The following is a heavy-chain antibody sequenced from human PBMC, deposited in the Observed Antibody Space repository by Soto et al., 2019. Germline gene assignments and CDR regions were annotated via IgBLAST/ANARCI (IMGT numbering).Heavy chain of an antibody. CDR1: GYTFTSYY. J-gene: IGHJ1*01. CDR3: ASGGFGATVTR. V-gene: IGHV1-46*01. CDR2: INPSGGTT. D-gene: IGHD4-17*01. Sequence: QVQLVQSGAEVKKPGASVKVSCKASGYTFTSYYMHWVRQAPGQGLEWMGIINPSGGTTTYAQNVQGRVTMTRDTSTSTFYMQLSSLRSEDTALYYCASGGFGATVTRWGQGTLVTVSS.